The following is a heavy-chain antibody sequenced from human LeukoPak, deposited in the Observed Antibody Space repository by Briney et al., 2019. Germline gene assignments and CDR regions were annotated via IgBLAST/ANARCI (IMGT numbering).Heavy chain of an antibody. CDR1: GYSFTSYW. V-gene: IGHV5-51*01. D-gene: IGHD5-18*01. Sequence: GESLKISCKGSGYSFTSYWIGWVRQMPGKGLEWMGIIYPGDSDTRYSPSFQGQVTISADKSINTAYLQWSSLKASDTAMYYCARQDELYSYGSGVDYWGQGTLVTVSS. CDR3: ARQDELYSYGSGVDY. J-gene: IGHJ4*02. CDR2: IYPGDSDT.